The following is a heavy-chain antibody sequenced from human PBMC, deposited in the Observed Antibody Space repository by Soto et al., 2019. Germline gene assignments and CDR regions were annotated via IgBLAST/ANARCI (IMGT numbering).Heavy chain of an antibody. CDR2: IYHSGST. Sequence: SETLSLTCAVSGGSISSSNWWSWVRQPPGKGLEWIGEIYHSGSTNYNPSLKSRVTISVDKSKNQFSLKLSSVTAADTAVYYCARARVVIMPYYYYGMDVWGQGTTVTV. CDR3: ARARVVIMPYYYYGMDV. D-gene: IGHD3-3*01. CDR1: GGSISSSNW. V-gene: IGHV4-4*02. J-gene: IGHJ6*02.